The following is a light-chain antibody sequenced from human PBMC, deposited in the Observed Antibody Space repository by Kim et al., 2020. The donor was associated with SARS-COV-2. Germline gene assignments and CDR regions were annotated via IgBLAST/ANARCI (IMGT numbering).Light chain of an antibody. Sequence: DIQMTQSPSTLSASVGDTVTITCRASQSITSWLAWYQQKPGKAPNLLIYKTSTLESGVPSRFSGSGSGTEFTLTISSLQPDDFATYYCQQYNSYSGMFGQGTKVDIK. CDR2: KTS. CDR1: QSITSW. V-gene: IGKV1-5*03. CDR3: QQYNSYSGM. J-gene: IGKJ1*01.